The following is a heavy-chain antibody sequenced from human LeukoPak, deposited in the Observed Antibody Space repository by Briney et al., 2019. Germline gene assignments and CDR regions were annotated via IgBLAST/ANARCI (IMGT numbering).Heavy chain of an antibody. CDR1: GFTFSSYW. D-gene: IGHD2-2*01. Sequence: GGSLRLSXAASGFTFSSYWMSWVRQAPGKGLEWVANIKQDGSEKYYVDSVKGRFTISRDNAKNSLYLQMNSLRAEDTAVYYCARGRLVVVPAAIAFDPWGQGTLVTVSS. V-gene: IGHV3-7*01. CDR3: ARGRLVVVPAAIAFDP. J-gene: IGHJ5*02. CDR2: IKQDGSEK.